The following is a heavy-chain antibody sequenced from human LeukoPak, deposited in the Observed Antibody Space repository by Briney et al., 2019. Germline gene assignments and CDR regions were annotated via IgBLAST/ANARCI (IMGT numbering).Heavy chain of an antibody. Sequence: GGSLRLSCAASGFTFSSYAMSWVRQAPGKGLEWVSAISGSGGSTYYADSVKGRFTISRDNSKNTLYLQMNSLRAEDTAIYYCARTRTGYNVIDYWGQGTLVTVSS. J-gene: IGHJ4*02. V-gene: IGHV3-23*01. CDR2: ISGSGGST. CDR3: ARTRTGYNVIDY. D-gene: IGHD3/OR15-3a*01. CDR1: GFTFSSYA.